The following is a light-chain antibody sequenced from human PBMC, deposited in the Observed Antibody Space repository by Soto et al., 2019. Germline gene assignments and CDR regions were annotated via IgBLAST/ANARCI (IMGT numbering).Light chain of an antibody. CDR2: DAS. J-gene: IGKJ4*01. V-gene: IGKV3-11*01. Sequence: EIVVTQSPATLSLSPGERATLSCRASQSVSSYLAWYQQKPGQAPRLLIYDASNRATGIPARFSGSGSGTDFTLTISGLEPEDFAVYYCQQRSSWPLTFGGGTKVDIK. CDR3: QQRSSWPLT. CDR1: QSVSSY.